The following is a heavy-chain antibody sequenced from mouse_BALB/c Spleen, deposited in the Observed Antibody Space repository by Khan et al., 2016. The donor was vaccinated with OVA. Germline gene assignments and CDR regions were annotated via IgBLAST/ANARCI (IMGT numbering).Heavy chain of an antibody. CDR2: IWGDGST. CDR1: GFSLTGYG. V-gene: IGHV2-6-7*01. J-gene: IGHJ3*01. D-gene: IGHD1-2*01. Sequence: VKLLESGPGLVAPSQNLSITCTVSGFSLTGYGVNWVRQPPGKGLEWLGMIWGDGSTDYNSALKSRLSISKDNSKSQVLLKMNSLQTDDTARYYCARELRLGGFAYWGQGTLVTVSA. CDR3: ARELRLGGFAY.